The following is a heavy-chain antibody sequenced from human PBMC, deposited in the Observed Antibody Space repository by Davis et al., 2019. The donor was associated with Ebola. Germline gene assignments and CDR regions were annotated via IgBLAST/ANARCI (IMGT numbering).Heavy chain of an antibody. CDR3: ARDSDGDYRNYYYYYGMDV. Sequence: SETLSLICAVYGGSFSGYYWSWIRQPPGKGLEWIGEINHSGSSNYNPSLKSRVTISVDTSKNQFSLKLSSVTAADTAVYYCARDSDGDYRNYYYYYGMDVWGQGTTVTVSS. J-gene: IGHJ6*02. V-gene: IGHV4-34*01. CDR2: INHSGSS. CDR1: GGSFSGYY. D-gene: IGHD4-17*01.